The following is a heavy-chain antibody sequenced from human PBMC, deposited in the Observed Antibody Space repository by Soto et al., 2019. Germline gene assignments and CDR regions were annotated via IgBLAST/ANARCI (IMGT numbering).Heavy chain of an antibody. CDR3: ARDAKVGMTTVTTFVY. CDR1: GYRFTSYG. CDR2: ISAYNGNT. D-gene: IGHD4-4*01. V-gene: IGHV1-18*01. Sequence: ASVKVSCKASGYRFTSYGSSWVRQETGQGLEWMGWISAYNGNTNYAQKLQGRVTMTTDTSTSTAYMELRSLRSDDTAVFYCARDAKVGMTTVTTFVYWGQGTLVTVSS. J-gene: IGHJ4*02.